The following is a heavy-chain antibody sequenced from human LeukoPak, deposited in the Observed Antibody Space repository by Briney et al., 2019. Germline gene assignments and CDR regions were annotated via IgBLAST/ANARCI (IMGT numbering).Heavy chain of an antibody. J-gene: IGHJ4*02. V-gene: IGHV5-51*01. CDR2: LYPGDSDT. CDR1: GYSFSSYW. Sequence: GESLKISCKGSGYSFSSYWIGWVRQMPGKGLESMGILYPGDSDTTYSPSFQGQVTISADRSSSTVYLHWSSLKASDTAMYYCARQSRDGSKSRGYFFDSWGQGTLVTVSS. D-gene: IGHD3-10*01. CDR3: ARQSRDGSKSRGYFFDS.